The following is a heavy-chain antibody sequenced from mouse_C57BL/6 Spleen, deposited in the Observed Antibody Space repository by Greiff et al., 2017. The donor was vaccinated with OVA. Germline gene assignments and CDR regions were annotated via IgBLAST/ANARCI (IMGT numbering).Heavy chain of an antibody. J-gene: IGHJ2*01. CDR1: GYSITSGYY. Sequence: EVQRVESGPGLVKPSQSLSLTCSVTGYSITSGYYWNWIRQFPGNKLEWMGYISYDGSNNYNPSLKNRISITRDTSKNQFFLKLNSVTTEDTATYYCARDLYYGNYWGQGTTLTVSS. CDR2: ISYDGSN. D-gene: IGHD2-1*01. CDR3: ARDLYYGNY. V-gene: IGHV3-6*01.